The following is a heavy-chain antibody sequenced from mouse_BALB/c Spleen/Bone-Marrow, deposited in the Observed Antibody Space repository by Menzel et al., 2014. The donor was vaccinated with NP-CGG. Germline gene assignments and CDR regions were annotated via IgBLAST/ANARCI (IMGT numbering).Heavy chain of an antibody. CDR1: GYTFINYW. J-gene: IGHJ3*01. CDR3: TRFYYDYDGLGWFAY. Sequence: EVQLQQSGTVLARPGASVKMSCKASGYTFINYWMHWVKQRPGQGLEWIGAIYPGNSDTSYNQKFKAKAKLTAVTSTSTAYMELSSLTNGDSAVYYCTRFYYDYDGLGWFAYWGQGTLVTVSA. V-gene: IGHV1-5*01. D-gene: IGHD2-4*01. CDR2: IYPGNSDT.